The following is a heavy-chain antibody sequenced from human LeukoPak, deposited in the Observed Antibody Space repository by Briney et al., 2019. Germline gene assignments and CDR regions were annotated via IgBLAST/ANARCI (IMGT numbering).Heavy chain of an antibody. D-gene: IGHD4-17*01. CDR2: IYYSGST. CDR3: ARGFYSYDNYGDAFDI. Sequence: SETLSLTCTVSGGSINSYYWSWIRQPPGKGLEWIGYIYYSGSTNYNPSLKSRVTISVDTSKNQFSLKLSSVTAADTAVYYCARGFYSYDNYGDAFDIWGQGTMVTVSS. CDR1: GGSINSYY. J-gene: IGHJ3*02. V-gene: IGHV4-59*01.